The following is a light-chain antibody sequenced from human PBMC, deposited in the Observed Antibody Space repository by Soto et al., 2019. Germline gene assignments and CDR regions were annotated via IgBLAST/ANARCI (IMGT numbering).Light chain of an antibody. V-gene: IGKV3-15*01. Sequence: EIVMTQSPATLSVSPGERATLSCRASQSVNSNLAWYQHTPGQAPRLLIYGASSRPSGFPARFSGSGSGTEFTLTINGLQSEDSAVYYCQQYINWPPLSFGGGTKVEIK. CDR1: QSVNSN. CDR3: QQYINWPPLS. CDR2: GAS. J-gene: IGKJ4*01.